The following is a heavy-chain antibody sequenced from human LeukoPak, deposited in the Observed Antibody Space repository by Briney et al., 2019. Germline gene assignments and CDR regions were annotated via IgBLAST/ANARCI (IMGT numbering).Heavy chain of an antibody. CDR3: AKDRYYYDSSGYFSYEGYDY. D-gene: IGHD3-22*01. Sequence: PGRALRLSCAASGFTLSSYGLHWGRPAPGQGLGWGAGIWYDGSNKYYADSVKGRFTISRDNSKNTLYLQMNSLRAEDTAVYYCAKDRYYYDSSGYFSYEGYDYWGQGTLVTVSS. CDR1: GFTLSSYG. CDR2: IWYDGSNK. V-gene: IGHV3-33*06. J-gene: IGHJ4*02.